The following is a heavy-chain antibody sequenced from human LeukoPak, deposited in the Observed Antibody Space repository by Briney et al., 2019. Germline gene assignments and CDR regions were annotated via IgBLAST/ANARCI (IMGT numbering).Heavy chain of an antibody. V-gene: IGHV3-48*01. CDR3: ARATVTLHGDYDY. J-gene: IGHJ4*02. Sequence: QPGGSLRLSCAASGFTFSSYSMNWVRQAPGKGLEWGSYISGSSSTIYYADSVKGRFTISRDNAKNSLYLQMNSLRAEDTAVYYCARATVTLHGDYDYWGQGTLVTVSS. D-gene: IGHD4-17*01. CDR2: ISGSSSTI. CDR1: GFTFSSYS.